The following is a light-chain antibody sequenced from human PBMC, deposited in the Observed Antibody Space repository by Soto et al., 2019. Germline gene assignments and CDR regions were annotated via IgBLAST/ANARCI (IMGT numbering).Light chain of an antibody. J-gene: IGKJ1*01. Sequence: DIQMTQSPSTLSASVGDRVTITCRASQSISNWLAWYQQKPGKAPKLLIYKASSLESGVPSRFSGSGSGTEFTLTISSLQPDDFATYYCQQYQSHSPWTLGQGTKVEIK. CDR3: QQYQSHSPWT. V-gene: IGKV1-5*03. CDR1: QSISNW. CDR2: KAS.